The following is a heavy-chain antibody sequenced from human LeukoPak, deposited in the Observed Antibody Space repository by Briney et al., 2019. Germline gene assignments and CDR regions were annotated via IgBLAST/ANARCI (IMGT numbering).Heavy chain of an antibody. CDR2: INWNGGST. CDR3: ASSYYYYYYMDV. Sequence: GGSLRLSCAASGFTFDDYGMSWVRQAPGKGLEWVSGINWNGGSTGYADSVKGRFTISRDNAKNSLYLQMNSLRAEDTAVYYCASSYYYYYYMDVWGKGTTVTVSS. V-gene: IGHV3-20*04. J-gene: IGHJ6*03. CDR1: GFTFDDYG.